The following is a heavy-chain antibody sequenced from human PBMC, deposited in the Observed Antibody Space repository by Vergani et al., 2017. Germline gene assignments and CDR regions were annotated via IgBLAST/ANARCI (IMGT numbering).Heavy chain of an antibody. CDR3: ARDRERRMVRGVTYYFDY. V-gene: IGHV3-23*04. CDR2: ISGSGGST. Sequence: VQLVESGGGVVQPGRSLRLSCAASGFTFSSYAMSWVRQAPGKGLEWVSAISGSGGSTYYADSVKGRFTISRHNSKNTLYLQMNSLRAEDTAVYYCARDRERRMVRGVTYYFDYWGQGTLVTVSS. J-gene: IGHJ4*02. CDR1: GFTFSSYA. D-gene: IGHD3-10*01.